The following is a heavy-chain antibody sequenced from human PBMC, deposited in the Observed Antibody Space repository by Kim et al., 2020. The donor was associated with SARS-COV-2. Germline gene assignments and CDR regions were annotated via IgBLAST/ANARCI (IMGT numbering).Heavy chain of an antibody. J-gene: IGHJ6*02. D-gene: IGHD3-10*01. V-gene: IGHV3-74*01. Sequence: GGSLRLSCAASGFTFSNYWINGVRHAPGKGLVWVSRISSDGSTTHYADSVKGRFTLSRDNAENTLFLQMNSLRAEDTAVYYCARGRFRNGFDVSGQGPTVTVPS. CDR2: ISSDGSTT. CDR3: ARGRFRNGFDV. CDR1: GFTFSNYW.